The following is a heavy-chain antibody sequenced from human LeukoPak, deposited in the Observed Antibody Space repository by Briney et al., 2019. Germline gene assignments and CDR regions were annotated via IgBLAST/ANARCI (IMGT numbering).Heavy chain of an antibody. D-gene: IGHD5-18*01. CDR2: INPNSGGT. V-gene: IGHV1-2*02. J-gene: IGHJ3*02. CDR3: ARVQLWFPYAFDI. Sequence: ASVKVSCKASGYTFTSYGISWVRQAPGQGLEWMGWINPNSGGTNYAQKFQGRVTMTRDTSISTAYMELSRLRSDDTAVYYCARVQLWFPYAFDIWGQGTMVTVSS. CDR1: GYTFTSYG.